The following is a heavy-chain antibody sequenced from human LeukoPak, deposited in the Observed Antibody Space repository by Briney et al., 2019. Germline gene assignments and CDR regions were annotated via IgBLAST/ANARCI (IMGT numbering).Heavy chain of an antibody. J-gene: IGHJ5*02. CDR2: ISYDGSNK. CDR3: AKDLAVIAARPGWFDP. D-gene: IGHD6-6*01. CDR1: GFTFSSYA. V-gene: IGHV3-30-3*01. Sequence: PGRSLRLSCAASGFTFSSYAMHWVRQAPGKGLEWVAVISYDGSNKYYADSVKGRFTISRDNSKNTLYLQMNSLRAEDTAVYYCAKDLAVIAARPGWFDPWGQGTLVTVSS.